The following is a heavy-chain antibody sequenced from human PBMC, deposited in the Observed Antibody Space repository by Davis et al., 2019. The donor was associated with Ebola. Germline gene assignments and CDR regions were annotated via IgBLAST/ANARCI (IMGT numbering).Heavy chain of an antibody. CDR1: GDSLSINSAA. D-gene: IGHD4-17*01. CDR3: AREGRYGDYTFDY. J-gene: IGHJ4*02. V-gene: IGHV6-1*01. CDR2: TYYRSKWYN. Sequence: SQTLSLASALSGDSLSINSAAWNWIRQSPSRGLEWLVRTYYRSKWYNDYAVSVKSRITINPDTSKNQFSLQLNSVTPEDTAVYYCAREGRYGDYTFDYWGQGTLVTVSS.